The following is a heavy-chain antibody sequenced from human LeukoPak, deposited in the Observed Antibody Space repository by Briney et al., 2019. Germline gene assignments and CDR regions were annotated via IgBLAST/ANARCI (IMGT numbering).Heavy chain of an antibody. J-gene: IGHJ4*02. CDR3: ARVGGTAGTAFDY. V-gene: IGHV4-61*02. D-gene: IGHD1-1*01. CDR1: GDSISSGSYY. Sequence: SQTLSLTCTLSGDSISSGSYYGNWIRQPAGKGLEWLGRIHTNGNTKYNPSLESRLTVSLDTSKNQVSLRLSSVTAADTAVYYCARVGGTAGTAFDYWGQGTLVAVSS. CDR2: IHTNGNT.